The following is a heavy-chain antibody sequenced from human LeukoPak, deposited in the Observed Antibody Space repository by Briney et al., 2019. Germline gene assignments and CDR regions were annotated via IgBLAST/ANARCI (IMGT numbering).Heavy chain of an antibody. CDR1: GFTFSSYA. J-gene: IGHJ4*02. Sequence: GGSLRLSCAASGFTFSSYAMHWVRQAPGKGLEWVAVISYDGSNKYYADSVKGRFTISRDNSKNTLYLQMNSLRAEDTAVYYCARSEDKGDFDYWGQGTLVTVSS. CDR2: ISYDGSNK. CDR3: ARSEDKGDFDY. V-gene: IGHV3-30*01.